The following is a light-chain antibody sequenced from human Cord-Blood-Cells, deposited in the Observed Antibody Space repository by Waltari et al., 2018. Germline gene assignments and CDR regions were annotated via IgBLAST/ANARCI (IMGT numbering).Light chain of an antibody. Sequence: DIQMTKSPSSLSASVGDRVTITCRASQGISHYLAWYQQKPGKVPKLLIYAASTLQSGVPSRFSGSGSGTDFTLTISSLQPEDVATYYCQKYNIAPLTFGGGTKVEIK. V-gene: IGKV1-27*01. J-gene: IGKJ4*01. CDR3: QKYNIAPLT. CDR1: QGISHY. CDR2: AAS.